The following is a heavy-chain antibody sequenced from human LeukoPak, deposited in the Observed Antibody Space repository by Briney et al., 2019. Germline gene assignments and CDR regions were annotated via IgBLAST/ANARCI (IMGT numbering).Heavy chain of an antibody. D-gene: IGHD4-17*01. CDR1: GFTFSSYG. CDR2: INWNGGST. V-gene: IGHV3-20*04. J-gene: IGHJ4*02. CDR3: ARDIFSTVTTNFDY. Sequence: SGGSLRLSCAASGFTFSSYGMSWVRQAPGKGLEWVSGINWNGGSTGYADSVKGRFTISRDNAKNSLYLQMNSLRAEDTALYYCARDIFSTVTTNFDYWGQGTLVTVSS.